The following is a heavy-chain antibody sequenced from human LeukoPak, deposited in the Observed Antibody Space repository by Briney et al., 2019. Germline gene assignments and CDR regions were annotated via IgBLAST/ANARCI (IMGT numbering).Heavy chain of an antibody. CDR1: GGTFSIYA. J-gene: IGHJ4*02. D-gene: IGHD1-1*01. CDR2: IIPIFGTA. CDR3: ARLGNEGRPFDY. V-gene: IGHV1-69*13. Sequence: AAVKVSFKASGGTFSIYAISWVRQAPGQGLEWMGGIIPIFGTANYAQKFQGRVTNTADESTSTAYMELSSLRSEDTAVYYCARLGNEGRPFDYWGQGTLVTVSS.